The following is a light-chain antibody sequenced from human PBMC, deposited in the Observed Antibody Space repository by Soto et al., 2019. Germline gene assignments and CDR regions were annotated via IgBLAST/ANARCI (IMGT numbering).Light chain of an antibody. CDR3: QSYDSSLSGWV. J-gene: IGLJ3*02. CDR1: SSNIGAAYD. V-gene: IGLV1-40*01. Sequence: QSVLTQPPSVSGAPGQKVTISCTRSSSNIGAAYDVHWYQHLPGTAPKLLIYGNNNRPSGVPDRFSGSKSVTSASLAITGRQAEDEADYYCQSYDSSLSGWVFGGGTKLTVL. CDR2: GNN.